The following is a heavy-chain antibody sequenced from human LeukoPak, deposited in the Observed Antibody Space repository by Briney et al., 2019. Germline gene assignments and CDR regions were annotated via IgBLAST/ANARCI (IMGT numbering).Heavy chain of an antibody. CDR3: ARTHNYGYGGFDY. V-gene: IGHV3-21*01. J-gene: IGHJ4*02. CDR2: ISSSSTYI. CDR1: GFTFDDYG. D-gene: IGHD5-18*01. Sequence: PGGSLRLSCAASGFTFDDYGMSWVRQAPGKGLEWVSSISSSSTYIYYADSVRGRFTVSRDNAKNSLYLQMNSLRAEDTALYYCARTHNYGYGGFDYWGQGTLVTVSS.